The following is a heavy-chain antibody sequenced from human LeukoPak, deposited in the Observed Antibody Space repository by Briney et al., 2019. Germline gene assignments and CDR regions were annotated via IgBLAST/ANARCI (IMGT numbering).Heavy chain of an antibody. J-gene: IGHJ6*03. V-gene: IGHV4-34*01. CDR3: ARSSSTRYREVYYYYMDV. D-gene: IGHD3-10*02. CDR2: INHSGST. Sequence: SETLSLTCAVYGGSFSGYYWSWIRQPPGKGLEWIGEINHSGSTNYNPSLKSRVTISVDTSKNQFSLKLSSVTAEDTAVYYCARSSSTRYREVYYYYMDVWGKGTTVTVSS. CDR1: GGSFSGYY.